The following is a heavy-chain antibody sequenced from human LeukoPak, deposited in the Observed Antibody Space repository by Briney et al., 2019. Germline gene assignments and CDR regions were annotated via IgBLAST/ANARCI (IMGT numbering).Heavy chain of an antibody. J-gene: IGHJ3*02. CDR3: AKARSGYYSDDAFDI. Sequence: GGSLRLSCAASGFTFSSYGMHWVRQAPGKGLEWGAVISYDGSNKYYADSVKGRFTISRDNSKNTLYLQMNSLRAEDTAVYYCAKARSGYYSDDAFDIWGQGTMVTASS. V-gene: IGHV3-30*18. CDR1: GFTFSSYG. D-gene: IGHD3-22*01. CDR2: ISYDGSNK.